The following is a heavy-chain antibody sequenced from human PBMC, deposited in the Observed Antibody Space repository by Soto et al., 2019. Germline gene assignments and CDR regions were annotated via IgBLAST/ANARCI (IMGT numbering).Heavy chain of an antibody. J-gene: IGHJ4*02. CDR1: GFTFSTYA. V-gene: IGHV3-23*01. CDR3: AKQRADYGSGSDTYCFDF. Sequence: EVQLLESGGGLVQPGGSLRLSCSTSGFTFSTYAMNWVRQAPGKGLEWVSGLSGSGGTTYYADSVRGRFTISRDNSKNTLFLQMNSLRAEDTALYYCAKQRADYGSGSDTYCFDFWGQGTLVTVSS. D-gene: IGHD3-10*01. CDR2: LSGSGGTT.